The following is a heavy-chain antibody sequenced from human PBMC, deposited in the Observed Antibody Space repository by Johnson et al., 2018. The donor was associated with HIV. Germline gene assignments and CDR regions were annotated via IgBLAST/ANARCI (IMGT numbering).Heavy chain of an antibody. CDR3: AKDMGGNWNYVAFDI. CDR1: GFTFDDYA. CDR2: ISWNSASI. D-gene: IGHD1-7*01. Sequence: VQLVESGGGLVQPGRSLRLSCAASGFTFDDYAMHWVRQAPGKGLEWVSGISWNSASIGYADSVKGRFTISRDNAKNSLYLQMSSLSAEDTALYYCAKDMGGNWNYVAFDIWGQGTMVTVSS. J-gene: IGHJ3*02. V-gene: IGHV3-9*01.